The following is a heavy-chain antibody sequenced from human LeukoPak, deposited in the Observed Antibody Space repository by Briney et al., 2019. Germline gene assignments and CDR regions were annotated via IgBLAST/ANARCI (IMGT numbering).Heavy chain of an antibody. J-gene: IGHJ4*02. CDR2: ISYDGSNK. Sequence: GGSLRLSCAASGFTLSSYGMHWVRQAPGKGLKWVAVISYDGSNKYYADSVKGRFTISRDNSKNTLYLQMNSLRAEDTAVYYCAKDYNRAYYYGSGFDYWGQGTLVTVSS. V-gene: IGHV3-30*18. D-gene: IGHD3-10*01. CDR1: GFTLSSYG. CDR3: AKDYNRAYYYGSGFDY.